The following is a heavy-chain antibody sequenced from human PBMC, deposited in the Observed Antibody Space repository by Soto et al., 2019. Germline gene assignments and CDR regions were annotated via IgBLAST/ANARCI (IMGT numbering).Heavy chain of an antibody. Sequence: VKVSCKASGNTFASHGFSWVRQAPGQGLEWMGWISGFNGQTNYALKFQGRVTLTTDTSTSTAYMELRSLRSDDTAVYFCARVDPRGVAVVRDYWGQGTLVTVSS. CDR2: ISGFNGQT. CDR3: ARVDPRGVAVVRDY. D-gene: IGHD3-10*01. CDR1: GNTFASHG. V-gene: IGHV1-18*01. J-gene: IGHJ4*02.